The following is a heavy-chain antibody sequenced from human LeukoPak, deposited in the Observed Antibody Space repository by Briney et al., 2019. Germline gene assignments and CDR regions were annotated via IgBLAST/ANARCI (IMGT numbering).Heavy chain of an antibody. Sequence: EASVKVSCRASGYTFTGYYMHWVRQAPGQGLEWMGRINPNSGGTNYAQKFQGRVTMTRDTSISTAYMELSRLRSDDTAVYYCARGGVVIDYYYYGMDVWGQGTTVTVSS. CDR3: ARGGVVIDYYYYGMDV. J-gene: IGHJ6*02. CDR2: INPNSGGT. CDR1: GYTFTGYY. V-gene: IGHV1-2*06. D-gene: IGHD3-3*01.